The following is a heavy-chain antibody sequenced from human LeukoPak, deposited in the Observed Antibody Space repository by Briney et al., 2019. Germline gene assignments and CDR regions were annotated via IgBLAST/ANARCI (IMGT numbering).Heavy chain of an antibody. Sequence: GGSLRLSCAASGFTFSDYSMTWIRQAPGKGLEGISYISSSGDNIRYADSVKGRFAISRDNAKNSLYLQMNSLRAEDTAVYYCARDYYDSSGYYWGDYWGQGTLVTVSS. CDR2: ISSSGDNI. CDR3: ARDYYDSSGYYWGDY. V-gene: IGHV3-11*01. J-gene: IGHJ4*02. D-gene: IGHD3-22*01. CDR1: GFTFSDYS.